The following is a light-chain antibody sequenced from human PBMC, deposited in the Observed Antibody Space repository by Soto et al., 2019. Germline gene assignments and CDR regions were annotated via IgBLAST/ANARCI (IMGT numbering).Light chain of an antibody. CDR3: QQYGGSPLT. V-gene: IGKV3-20*01. CDR2: GAS. J-gene: IGKJ4*01. CDR1: QSVSSSY. Sequence: EIVLTQSPGTLSLSPGERATLSCRASQSVSSSYLAWYQQKPGQAPRLLIYGASSSATGIPDRFSGSGSGTDFTLTISRLEPEDFAVYYCQQYGGSPLTFGGGPKVEIK.